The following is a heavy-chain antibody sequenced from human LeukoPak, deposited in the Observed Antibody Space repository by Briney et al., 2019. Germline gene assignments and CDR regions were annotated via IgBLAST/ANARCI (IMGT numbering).Heavy chain of an antibody. Sequence: SETLSLTCTVSGDSINDHYWSWIRQPPGEGLEWIGYIYSSVSTNYNPSLKSRVTISVDTSKNQFSLKLSSVTAADTAVYYCARHGSVSSGALVWGQGTLVTVSS. CDR1: GDSINDHY. D-gene: IGHD3-22*01. CDR2: IYSSVST. CDR3: ARHGSVSSGALV. J-gene: IGHJ4*02. V-gene: IGHV4-4*09.